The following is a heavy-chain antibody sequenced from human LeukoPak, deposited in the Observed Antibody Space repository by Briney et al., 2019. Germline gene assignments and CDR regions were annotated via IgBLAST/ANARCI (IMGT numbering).Heavy chain of an antibody. CDR2: IWYDGSNK. V-gene: IGHV3-33*01. J-gene: IGHJ4*02. D-gene: IGHD3-22*01. CDR3: ARGGYYYDSSPFDY. CDR1: GFTFSSYG. Sequence: GRSLRLSCAASGFTFSSYGMHWVRQVPGKGLEWVAVIWYDGSNKYYADSVKGRFTISRDNSKNTLYLQMNSLRAEDTAVYYCARGGYYYDSSPFDYWGQGTLVTVSS.